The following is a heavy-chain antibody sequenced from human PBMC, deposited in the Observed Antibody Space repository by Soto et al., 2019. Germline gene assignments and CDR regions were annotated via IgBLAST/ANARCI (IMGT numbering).Heavy chain of an antibody. CDR3: ARHAPTTPEFDP. Sequence: QLQLQESGPGLVKPSETLSLTCTVSGGSISSTRYYWGWIRQPPGKGLEWIGSIYYSGSTYYNPSLKSRVTISVEPSKHPFSLNLSSVTAADTAVYSCARHAPTTPEFDPWGQGTLVTVSS. V-gene: IGHV4-39*01. J-gene: IGHJ5*02. D-gene: IGHD1-1*01. CDR1: GGSISSTRYY. CDR2: IYYSGST.